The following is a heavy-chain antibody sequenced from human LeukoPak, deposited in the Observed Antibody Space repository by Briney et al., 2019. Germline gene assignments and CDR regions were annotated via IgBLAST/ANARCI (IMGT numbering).Heavy chain of an antibody. CDR1: GFTFSGYA. CDR2: ISYDGSNK. CDR3: ARDGERGYSYGYTIGV. J-gene: IGHJ6*04. D-gene: IGHD5-18*01. V-gene: IGHV3-30*04. Sequence: PGGSLRLSCAASGFTFSGYAMHWVRQAPGKGLEWVAVISYDGSNKYYADSVKGRFTISRDNSKNTLYLQMNSLRAEDTAVYYCARDGERGYSYGYTIGVWGKGTTVTVSS.